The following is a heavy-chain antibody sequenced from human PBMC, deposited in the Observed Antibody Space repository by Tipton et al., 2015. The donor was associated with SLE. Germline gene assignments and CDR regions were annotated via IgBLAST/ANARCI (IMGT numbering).Heavy chain of an antibody. Sequence: TLSLTCTVSGGSISSHYWSWIRQPPGKGLEWIGYIYYSGSTNYNPSLKSRVTISVDTSKNQFPLKLSSVTAADTAVYYCARELNSSGWFPFDYWGQGTLVTVSS. CDR1: GGSISSHY. CDR3: ARELNSSGWFPFDY. J-gene: IGHJ4*02. CDR2: IYYSGST. V-gene: IGHV4-59*11. D-gene: IGHD6-19*01.